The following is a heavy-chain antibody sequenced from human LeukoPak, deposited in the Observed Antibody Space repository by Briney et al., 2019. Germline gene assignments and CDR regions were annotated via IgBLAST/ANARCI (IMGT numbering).Heavy chain of an antibody. Sequence: PSETLSLTCTVSGASISTGGDFWSWIRQHPGKGLEWIGHIYNSGSTYYNPSLKSRVTISVDTSKKQFSLKLSSVTAADTAVYYYARDYGGDYFDCWGQGTLVTVSS. CDR2: IYNSGST. D-gene: IGHD4-23*01. CDR3: ARDYGGDYFDC. CDR1: GASISTGGDF. J-gene: IGHJ4*02. V-gene: IGHV4-31*03.